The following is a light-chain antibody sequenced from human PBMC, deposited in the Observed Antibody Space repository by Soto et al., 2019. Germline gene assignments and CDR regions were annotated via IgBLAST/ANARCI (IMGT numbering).Light chain of an antibody. J-gene: IGLJ3*02. CDR3: GAWDDSLSGVV. Sequence: QSVLTQPPSASETPGQRVTISCSGSSSNIGSNHVYWYQHLPGTAPKLLIYRNYLRPSGVPDRFSASKSATSASLAISGLRSDDEADYYCGAWDDSLSGVVFGGGTKLTVL. CDR1: SSNIGSNH. CDR2: RNY. V-gene: IGLV1-47*01.